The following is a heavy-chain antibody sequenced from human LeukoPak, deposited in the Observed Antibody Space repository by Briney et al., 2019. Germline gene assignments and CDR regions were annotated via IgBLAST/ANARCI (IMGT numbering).Heavy chain of an antibody. CDR3: AKDSVVRNTGSYYFAS. D-gene: IGHD1-26*01. J-gene: IGHJ4*02. Sequence: GGSLRLSCAASGFAVSSNYMGWVRQAPGKGLEWVSVIYSGGSGSTWFAESMKGRFTISRDNSKNTLYLQMSSLRAEDTAIYYCAKDSVVRNTGSYYFASWGQGTLVTVSS. CDR1: GFAVSSNY. V-gene: IGHV3-53*01. CDR2: IYSGGSGST.